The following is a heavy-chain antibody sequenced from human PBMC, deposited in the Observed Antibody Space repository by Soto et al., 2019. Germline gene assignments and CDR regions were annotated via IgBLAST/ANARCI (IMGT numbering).Heavy chain of an antibody. CDR2: INHSGST. V-gene: IGHV4-34*01. J-gene: IGHJ6*02. Sequence: SETLSLTCAVYGGSFSGYYWSWIRQPPGKGLEWIGEINHSGSTNYNPSLKSRVTISVDTSKNQFSLKLSSVTAADTAVYYCARVLRGQVYYYYYYGMDVWGQGTTVTVSS. CDR1: GGSFSGYY. CDR3: ARVLRGQVYYYYYYGMDV. D-gene: IGHD3-10*01.